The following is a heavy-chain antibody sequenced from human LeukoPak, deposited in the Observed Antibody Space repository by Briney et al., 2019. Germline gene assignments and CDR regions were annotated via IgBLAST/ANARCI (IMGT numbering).Heavy chain of an antibody. CDR1: GGSISSSSYY. CDR2: TYYSGST. Sequence: SETLSLTCTVSGGSISSSSYYWGWIRQPPGKGLEWIGSTYYSGSTYYNPSPKSRVTISVDTSKNQFSLKLSSVTAADTAVYYCARQNSNYVSYWGQGTLVTVSS. J-gene: IGHJ4*02. D-gene: IGHD4-11*01. CDR3: ARQNSNYVSY. V-gene: IGHV4-39*01.